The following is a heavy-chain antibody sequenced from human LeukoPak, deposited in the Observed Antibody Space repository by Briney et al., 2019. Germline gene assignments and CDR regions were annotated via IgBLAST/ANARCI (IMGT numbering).Heavy chain of an antibody. Sequence: GGSLRLSCAGSGCTFCGYGLRWFRQTPGRGLEWVADIAYDGSRAFYADSEKGGSTISRENSKNTMSVQMYVPGAEATVVYFCTRYNNAHFDCGGQGTLVTVS. D-gene: IGHD1-14*01. CDR1: GCTFCGYG. CDR3: TRYNNAHFDC. V-gene: IGHV3-33*01. CDR2: IAYDGSRA. J-gene: IGHJ4*02.